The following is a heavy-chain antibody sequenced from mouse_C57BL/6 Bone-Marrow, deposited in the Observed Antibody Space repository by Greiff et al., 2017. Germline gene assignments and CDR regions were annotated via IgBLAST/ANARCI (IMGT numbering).Heavy chain of an antibody. CDR3: ARDSTVVGYYAMDY. D-gene: IGHD1-1*01. J-gene: IGHJ4*01. CDR2: ISDGGSYT. V-gene: IGHV5-4*01. Sequence: EVQLKESGGGLVKPGGSLKLSCAASGFTFSSYAMSWVRQTPEKRLEWVATISDGGSYTYYPDNVKGRFTISRDNAKNNLYLQMSHLKSEDTAMYYCARDSTVVGYYAMDYWGQGTSVTVSS. CDR1: GFTFSSYA.